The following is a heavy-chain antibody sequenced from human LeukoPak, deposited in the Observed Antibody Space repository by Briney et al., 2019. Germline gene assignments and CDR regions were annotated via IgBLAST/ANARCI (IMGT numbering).Heavy chain of an antibody. CDR3: ARGDDYADS. V-gene: IGHV3-66*01. J-gene: IGHJ5*01. CDR1: RFSVSNSY. Sequence: PGGSLRLSCAASRFSVSNSYMTWVRQAPGKGLECVSLIYSGGSTDYADSVKGRFSISRDNSKNTLYLQMNSLRAEDTAVYFCARGDDYADSWGQGTLVTVTS. CDR2: IYSGGST. D-gene: IGHD5-24*01.